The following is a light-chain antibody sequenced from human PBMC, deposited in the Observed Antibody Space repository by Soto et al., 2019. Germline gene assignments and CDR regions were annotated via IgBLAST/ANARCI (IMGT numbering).Light chain of an antibody. CDR1: QTISNY. CDR3: QQSYNVPFT. J-gene: IGKJ3*01. V-gene: IGKV1-39*01. CDR2: GAS. Sequence: DLQMTQSPASLAASLGDRITISCRASQTISNYLNWYHQKPGEAPKILIYGASTLQSGVPSSVSGSGSVTEFTLSISSLQPEDFGTYYCQQSYNVPFTFGPGTKVDVK.